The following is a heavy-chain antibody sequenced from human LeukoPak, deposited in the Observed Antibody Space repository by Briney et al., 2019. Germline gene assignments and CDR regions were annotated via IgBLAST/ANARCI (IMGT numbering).Heavy chain of an antibody. D-gene: IGHD3-22*01. CDR3: ARVEDYYDSSGYSAWDY. CDR2: ISSSNSYI. Sequence: GGSLRLSCAASGFTFSTYSMTWLRQAPEKGLEWVSSISSSNSYIYYADSVKGRFTISRDNAKSSLYLQMNSLRAEDTAVYYCARVEDYYDSSGYSAWDYWGQGTLVTVSS. J-gene: IGHJ4*02. V-gene: IGHV3-21*01. CDR1: GFTFSTYS.